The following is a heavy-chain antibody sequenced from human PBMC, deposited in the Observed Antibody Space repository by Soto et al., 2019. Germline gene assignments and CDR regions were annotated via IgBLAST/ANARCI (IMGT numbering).Heavy chain of an antibody. CDR3: ARHACSSTSCYAGLVGDYYMDV. J-gene: IGHJ6*03. V-gene: IGHV1-18*01. CDR2: ISAYNGNT. CDR1: GYTFTSYG. D-gene: IGHD2-2*01. Sequence: QVQLVQSGAEVKKPGASVKVSCKASGYTFTSYGISWVRQAPGQGLEWMGWISAYNGNTNYAQKLQGRVTMTTDTTTSTAYMEPRGLRSDDTAVYYCARHACSSTSCYAGLVGDYYMDVWGKGTTVTVSS.